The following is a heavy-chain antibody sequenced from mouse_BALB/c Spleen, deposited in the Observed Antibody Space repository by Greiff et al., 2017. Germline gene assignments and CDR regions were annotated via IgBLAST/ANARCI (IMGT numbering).Heavy chain of an antibody. CDR3: ARARIYDGYYFYAMDY. V-gene: IGHV2-9*02. J-gene: IGHJ4*01. CDR1: GFSLTSYG. CDR2: IWAGGST. Sequence: VMLVESGPGLVAPSQSLSITCTVSGFSLTSYGVHWVRQPPGKGLEWLGVIWAGGSTNYNSALMSRLSISKDNSKSQVFLKMNSLQTDDTAMYYCARARIYDGYYFYAMDYWGQGTSVTVSS. D-gene: IGHD2-3*01.